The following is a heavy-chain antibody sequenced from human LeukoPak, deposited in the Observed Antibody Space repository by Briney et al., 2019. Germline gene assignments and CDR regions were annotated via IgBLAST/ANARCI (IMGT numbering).Heavy chain of an antibody. V-gene: IGHV4-39*02. CDR1: GGSITSYTHY. CDR3: VSNSSSSPSFDP. J-gene: IGHJ5*02. CDR2: VYYTGGT. D-gene: IGHD6-6*01. Sequence: SETLSLTCTVSGGSITSYTHYWGWIRQPPGKGLEWIATVYYTGGTYYNPSLKSRVTISIDTSRNHFSLKLTSVIAADTAMYYCVSNSSSSPSFDPWGQGTLVTVSS.